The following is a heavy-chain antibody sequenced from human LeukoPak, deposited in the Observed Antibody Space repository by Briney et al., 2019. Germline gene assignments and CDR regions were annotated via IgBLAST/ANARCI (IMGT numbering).Heavy chain of an antibody. V-gene: IGHV4-39*07. CDR3: ARFYSGSSVHYLDY. J-gene: IGHJ4*02. D-gene: IGHD3-22*01. CDR2: IYYSGST. Sequence: SETLSLTCTVSGGSISSSSYYWGWIRQPPGKGLEWIGRIYYSGSTYYNPSLKSRVTISVDTSKNQFSLKLSSVTAADTAVYYCARFYSGSSVHYLDYWGQGTLVSVSS. CDR1: GGSISSSSYY.